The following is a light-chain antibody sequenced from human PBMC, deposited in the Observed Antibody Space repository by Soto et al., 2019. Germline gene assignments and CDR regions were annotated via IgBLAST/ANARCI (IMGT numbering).Light chain of an antibody. Sequence: EIVLTQSPATLSLSPGERATLSCRASQSVSSYLAWYQQKPGQAPRLLIYDTSSRATGIPARFSGSGSGTDFALTIGSLEPENFALYYCEQRSDWPRALTFGGGTKVEIK. CDR3: EQRSDWPRALT. CDR2: DTS. J-gene: IGKJ4*01. V-gene: IGKV3-11*01. CDR1: QSVSSY.